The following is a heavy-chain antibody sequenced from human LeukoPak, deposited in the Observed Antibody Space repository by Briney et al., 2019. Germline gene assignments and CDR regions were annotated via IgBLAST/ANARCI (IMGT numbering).Heavy chain of an antibody. D-gene: IGHD5-12*01. V-gene: IGHV3-7*02. J-gene: IGHJ4*02. Sequence: PGGSLRLSCAASGFSFRDFWMTWVRQAPGKGLEWVANINQGGGVKYCVDSVKGRFTISRDDTESSLYVQMNSLRDEDTAVYYCARFGYSGWNLENWGQGTLVTVSS. CDR3: ARFGYSGWNLEN. CDR2: INQGGGVK. CDR1: GFSFRDFW.